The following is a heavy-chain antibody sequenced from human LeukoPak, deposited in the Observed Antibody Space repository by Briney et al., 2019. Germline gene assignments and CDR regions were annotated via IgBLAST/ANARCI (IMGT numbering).Heavy chain of an antibody. CDR2: INPSGGST. CDR3: ARDRVAYWSPFDI. D-gene: IGHD2-8*02. CDR1: GYTFTSYY. V-gene: IGHV1-46*03. J-gene: IGHJ3*02. Sequence: ASVKVSCKASGYTFTSYYMHWVRQAPGQGLEWMGIINPSGGSTSYAQKFQGRATITRDTSTSTVYMELSSLRSEDTAVYYCARDRVAYWSPFDIWGQGTMVTVSS.